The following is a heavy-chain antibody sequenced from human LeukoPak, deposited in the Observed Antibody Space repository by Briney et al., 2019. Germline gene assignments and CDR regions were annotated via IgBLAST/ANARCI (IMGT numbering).Heavy chain of an antibody. J-gene: IGHJ6*02. CDR2: ISSDSNYI. D-gene: IGHD3-16*01. CDR3: ARVAFGLYVMDV. V-gene: IGHV3-21*01. CDR1: RFTFSTYS. Sequence: GGSLRLSCAASRFTFSTYSMTWVRQAPGKGREWVSSISSDSNYIYYADSLKGRFTISRDNAKNSLYLQMISLRAEDTAVYYCARVAFGLYVMDVWGQGTTVTVSS.